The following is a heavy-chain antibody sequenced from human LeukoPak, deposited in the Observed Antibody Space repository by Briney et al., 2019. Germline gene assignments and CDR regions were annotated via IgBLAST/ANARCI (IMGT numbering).Heavy chain of an antibody. CDR1: GYTFTGYY. J-gene: IGHJ4*02. D-gene: IGHD3-22*01. CDR2: INPNSGGT. CDR3: ARGDYYDSFVDY. V-gene: IGHV1-2*02. Sequence: ASVKVSCKASGYTFTGYYMHWVRQAPGQGLEWMGWINPNSGGTNYAQKFQDRVTMTRDTSISTAYMELSRLRSDDTAVYYCARGDYYDSFVDYWGQGTLVTVSS.